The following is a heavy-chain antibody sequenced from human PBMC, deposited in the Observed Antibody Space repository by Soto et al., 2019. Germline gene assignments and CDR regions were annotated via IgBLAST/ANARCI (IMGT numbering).Heavy chain of an antibody. J-gene: IGHJ6*03. V-gene: IGHV3-9*01. CDR2: ISWNSGSI. D-gene: IGHD6-13*01. CDR1: GFTFDDYA. Sequence: GGSLRLSCAASGFTFDDYAMHWVRQAPGKGLEWVSGISWNSGSIGYADSVKGRFTISRDNAKNSLYLQMNSLRAEDTALYYCAKEGIPAYYYYMDVWGKGTTVTVSS. CDR3: AKEGIPAYYYYMDV.